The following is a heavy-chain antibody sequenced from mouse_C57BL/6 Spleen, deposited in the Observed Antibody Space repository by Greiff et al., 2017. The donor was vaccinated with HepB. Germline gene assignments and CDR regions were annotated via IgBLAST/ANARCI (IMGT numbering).Heavy chain of an antibody. CDR1: GFTFSSYA. CDR2: ISSGGDYI. D-gene: IGHD1-1*01. CDR3: TRDFSTVVAFDY. Sequence: EVKLVESGEGLVKPGGSLKLSCAASGFTFSSYAMSWVRQTPEKRLEWVAYISSGGDYIYYADTVKGRFTISRDNARNTLYLQMSSLKSEDTAMYYCTRDFSTVVAFDYWGQGTTLTVSS. V-gene: IGHV5-9-1*02. J-gene: IGHJ2*01.